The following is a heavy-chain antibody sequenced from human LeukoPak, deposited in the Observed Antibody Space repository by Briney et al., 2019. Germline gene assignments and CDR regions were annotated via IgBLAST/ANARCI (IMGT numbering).Heavy chain of an antibody. CDR3: AKDSVVAATRWFDP. CDR1: GFTFSGYA. Sequence: GGSLRLSCAASGFTFSGYAMSWVRQPPGKGLEWVSAISGSGGSTYYADSVKGRFTISRDNSKNTLYLQMNSLRAEDTAVYYCAKDSVVAATRWFDPWGQGTLVTVSS. D-gene: IGHD2-15*01. V-gene: IGHV3-23*01. J-gene: IGHJ5*02. CDR2: ISGSGGST.